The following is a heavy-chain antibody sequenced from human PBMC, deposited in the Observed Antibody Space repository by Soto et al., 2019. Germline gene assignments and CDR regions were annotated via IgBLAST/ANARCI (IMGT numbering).Heavy chain of an antibody. CDR2: IYYSGST. Sequence: QVQLQESGPGLVKPSETLSLPCTVSGGSISSYYWSWIRQPPGKGLEWIGYIYYSGSTNYHPPLKSRITISVDTSKNQFTLKLSSVTAADTAVYYCARTLFGWGIWLDPWGQGTLFTVSS. V-gene: IGHV4-59*01. CDR3: ARTLFGWGIWLDP. D-gene: IGHD3-10*02. J-gene: IGHJ5*02. CDR1: GGSISSYY.